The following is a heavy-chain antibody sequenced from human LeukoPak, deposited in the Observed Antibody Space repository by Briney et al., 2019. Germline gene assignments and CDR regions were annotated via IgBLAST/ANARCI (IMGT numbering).Heavy chain of an antibody. D-gene: IGHD3-22*01. V-gene: IGHV3-23*01. CDR1: GYTLTELS. CDR3: AKDGDYYDSSGYLDYFDY. Sequence: ASVKVSCKVSGYTLTELSMHWVRQAPGKGLEWVSAISGSGGSTYYADSVKGRFTISRDNSKNTLYLQMNSLRAEDTAVYYCAKDGDYYDSSGYLDYFDYWGQGTLVTVSS. CDR2: ISGSGGST. J-gene: IGHJ4*02.